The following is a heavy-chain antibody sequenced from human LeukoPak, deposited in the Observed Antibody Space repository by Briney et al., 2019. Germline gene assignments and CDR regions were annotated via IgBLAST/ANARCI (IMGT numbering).Heavy chain of an antibody. CDR3: ALYGSGSYNFDY. CDR1: GGSISSGDYY. CDR2: IYYSGST. D-gene: IGHD3-10*01. J-gene: IGHJ4*02. V-gene: IGHV4-30-4*01. Sequence: SETLSLTCTVSGGSISSGDYYWSWIRQPPGKGLEWIGYIYYSGSTYYSPSLKGRATISVDTSKSQFSLKLTSVTAADTAVYYCALYGSGSYNFDYWGQGTLVTVSS.